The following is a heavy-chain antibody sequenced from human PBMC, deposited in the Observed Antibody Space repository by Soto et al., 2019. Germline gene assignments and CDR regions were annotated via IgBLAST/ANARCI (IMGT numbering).Heavy chain of an antibody. J-gene: IGHJ4*02. CDR1: GFTLSSYS. CDR2: ISGSGGTI. Sequence: EVQLVESGGGMVQPGGSLRVSCAASGFTLSSYSMHWVRQAPGKGLEWVSYISGSGGTIYYADSVKGRFTISRDNAKNSLSVKMNSLRDEDTAVYFCARETGLSSSGGSYYVDFWGQGTRVTVSS. CDR3: ARETGLSSSGGSYYVDF. V-gene: IGHV3-48*02. D-gene: IGHD6-19*01.